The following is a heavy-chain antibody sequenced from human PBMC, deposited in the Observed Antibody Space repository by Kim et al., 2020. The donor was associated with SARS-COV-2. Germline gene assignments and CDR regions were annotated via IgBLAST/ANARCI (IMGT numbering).Heavy chain of an antibody. D-gene: IGHD2-2*01. V-gene: IGHV1-8*01. CDR1: GYTFTSFA. CDR2: INPDGGDT. CDR3: ATSIVVVQAAMTARYDY. Sequence: ASVKVSCKASGYTFTSFAMNWVRQATGKGLEWMGWINPDGGDTSYAQKFQGRVTMTEDTSINTAYMELSSLRSEDTAVYYCATSIVVVQAAMTARYDY. J-gene: IGHJ4*01.